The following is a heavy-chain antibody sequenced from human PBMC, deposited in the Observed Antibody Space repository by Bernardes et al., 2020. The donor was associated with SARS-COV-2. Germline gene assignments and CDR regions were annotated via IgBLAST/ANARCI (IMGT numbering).Heavy chain of an antibody. CDR2: INHSGST. V-gene: IGHV4-34*01. J-gene: IGHJ5*02. CDR1: GGSFSGYY. Sequence: SETLSLTCAVYGGSFSGYYWSWIRQPPGKGLEWIGEINHSGSTNYNPSLKSRVTISEDTSKNQFSLKLSSVTAADTAVYYCARAKDDFWSGYNWFDPWGQGTLVTVSS. CDR3: ARAKDDFWSGYNWFDP. D-gene: IGHD3-3*01.